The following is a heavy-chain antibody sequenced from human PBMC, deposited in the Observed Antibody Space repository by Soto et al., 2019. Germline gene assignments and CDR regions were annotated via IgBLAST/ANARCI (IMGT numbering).Heavy chain of an antibody. V-gene: IGHV3-66*01. CDR2: IYSGGST. Sequence: GGSLGLSCAASGFTVSINYMSGVRQAPGKGLEWVSVIYSGGSTYYADSVKGRFTISRDNSKNTLYLQMNSLRAEDTAVYYYARGYCSGGSCYSFDYWGQGTLVTVSS. D-gene: IGHD2-15*01. CDR3: ARGYCSGGSCYSFDY. CDR1: GFTVSINY. J-gene: IGHJ4*02.